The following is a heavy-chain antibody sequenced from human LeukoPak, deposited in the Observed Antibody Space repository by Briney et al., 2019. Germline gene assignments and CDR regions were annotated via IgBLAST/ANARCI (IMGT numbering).Heavy chain of an antibody. D-gene: IGHD4-23*01. Sequence: GGSLRLSCAASGFTFNDYWMTWVRQAPGKGLEWVANINQGGSEIYYVDSVKGRFTISRDNAKNSLYLQMNNLRAEDTAVYYCARDYGGSSPFYYWGQGTLVTVSS. CDR2: INQGGSEI. J-gene: IGHJ4*02. CDR1: GFTFNDYW. CDR3: ARDYGGSSPFYY. V-gene: IGHV3-7*01.